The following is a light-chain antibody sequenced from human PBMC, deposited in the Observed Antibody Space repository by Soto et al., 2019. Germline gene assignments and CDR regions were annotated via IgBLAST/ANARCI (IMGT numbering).Light chain of an antibody. Sequence: DIQMTQSPSTLSASVGDRVTITCRASQSISSWVAWYQQKPGKAPKPLIYKASSLESGVPSRFSGSGSGTEFTLTISSLQPDDFATYYCQQYNSYSPYTFGQGTKLEIK. CDR2: KAS. V-gene: IGKV1-5*03. J-gene: IGKJ2*01. CDR1: QSISSW. CDR3: QQYNSYSPYT.